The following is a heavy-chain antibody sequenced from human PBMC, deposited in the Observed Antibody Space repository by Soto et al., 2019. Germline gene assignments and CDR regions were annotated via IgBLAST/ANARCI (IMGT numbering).Heavy chain of an antibody. V-gene: IGHV3-15*07. Sequence: GGSLRLSCAASGFTFSNAWMNWVRQAPGKGLEWVGRIKSKTDGGTTDYAAPVKGRFTISRDDSKNTLYLQMNSLKTEDTAVYYCTTDGGSYYGVSDYYYYGMDVWGQGTTVTVS. CDR3: TTDGGSYYGVSDYYYYGMDV. CDR2: IKSKTDGGTT. J-gene: IGHJ6*02. CDR1: GFTFSNAW. D-gene: IGHD1-26*01.